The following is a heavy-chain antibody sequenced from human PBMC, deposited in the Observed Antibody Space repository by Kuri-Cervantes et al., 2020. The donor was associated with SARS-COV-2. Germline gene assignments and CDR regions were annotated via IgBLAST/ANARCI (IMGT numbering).Heavy chain of an antibody. V-gene: IGHV1-69*05. CDR1: GGTFSSSA. D-gene: IGHD3-22*01. CDR2: IIPIFGTA. J-gene: IGHJ5*02. Sequence: SVKVSCKASGGTFSSSAISWVRQAPGQGLEWMGGIIPIFGTANYAQKFQGRVTITTDESTSTAYMELSSLRSEDTAVYYCASTIVVVPAAEDGYYYDSSGYYYNWFDPWGQGTLVTVSS. CDR3: ASTIVVVPAAEDGYYYDSSGYYYNWFDP.